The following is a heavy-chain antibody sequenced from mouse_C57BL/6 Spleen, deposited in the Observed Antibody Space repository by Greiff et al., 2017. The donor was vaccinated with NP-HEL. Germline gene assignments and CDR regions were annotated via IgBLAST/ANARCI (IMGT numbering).Heavy chain of an antibody. V-gene: IGHV1-64*01. D-gene: IGHD1-1*01. Sequence: QVQLQQPGAELVKPGASVKLSCKASGYTFTSYWMHWVKQRPGQGLEWIGMIHPNSGSTNYNEKFKSKATLTVDKSSSTAYMQLSSLTSEDSAVYYCARGTTVGVARAWFAYWGQGTLVTVSA. J-gene: IGHJ3*01. CDR2: IHPNSGST. CDR3: ARGTTVGVARAWFAY. CDR1: GYTFTSYW.